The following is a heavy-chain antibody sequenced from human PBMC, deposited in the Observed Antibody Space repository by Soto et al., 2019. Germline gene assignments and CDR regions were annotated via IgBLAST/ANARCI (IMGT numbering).Heavy chain of an antibody. CDR3: ARVMYGSGSYLHTFDY. J-gene: IGHJ4*02. D-gene: IGHD3-10*01. Sequence: QVQLQESGPGLVKPSETLSLNCTVSGGSISSFYWSWIRQSPGKGLEWIGYIYYTGSTVYNPSLKLRVTISLDTSKTQFSLKLSSVTAADTAVYYCARVMYGSGSYLHTFDYWGQGTLVTVSS. CDR2: IYYTGST. CDR1: GGSISSFY. V-gene: IGHV4-59*01.